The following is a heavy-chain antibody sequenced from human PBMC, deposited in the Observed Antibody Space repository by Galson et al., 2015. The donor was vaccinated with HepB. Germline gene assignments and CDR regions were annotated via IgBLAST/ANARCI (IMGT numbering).Heavy chain of an antibody. CDR1: GGSISSSSYY. Sequence: ETLSLTCTVSGGSISSSSYYWGWIRQPPGKGLEWIGSIYYSGSTYYNPSLKSRVTISVDTSKNQFSLKLSSVTAADTAVYYCARGDLGMTTVVKGLDYWGQGTLVTVSS. J-gene: IGHJ4*02. V-gene: IGHV4-39*07. D-gene: IGHD4-23*01. CDR3: ARGDLGMTTVVKGLDY. CDR2: IYYSGST.